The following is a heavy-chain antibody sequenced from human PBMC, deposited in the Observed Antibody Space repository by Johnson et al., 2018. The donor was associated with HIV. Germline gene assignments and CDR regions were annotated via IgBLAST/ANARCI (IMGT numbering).Heavy chain of an antibody. J-gene: IGHJ3*01. CDR3: ALSTSWAIAFDV. CDR1: AFIFADYG. D-gene: IGHD6-13*01. CDR2: LSSDGSTN. Sequence: QVQLVESGGGVVRPGGSLRLSCAASAFIFADYGLSWVRQAPGKWLEGVAVLSSDGSTNSYADSVTGRFTISSDNSKNTLYLQMNSLRADYTSMYYCALSTSWAIAFDVWGQGTMVTVSS. V-gene: IGHV3-30*03.